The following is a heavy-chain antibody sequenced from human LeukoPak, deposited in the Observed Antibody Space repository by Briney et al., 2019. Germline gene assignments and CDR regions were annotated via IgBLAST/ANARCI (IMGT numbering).Heavy chain of an antibody. D-gene: IGHD2-2*01. J-gene: IGHJ4*02. CDR2: ISASGDNT. CDR3: AKRFCSATRCFHFDY. Sequence: PGGSLRLSCAASGFTFSTYGMHWVRQAPGKGLEWVSTISASGDNTYYAGSVKGRFTISRDNSKNTLYLQMDSLRAEDTAVYYCAKRFCSATRCFHFDYWGQGTLVTVSS. CDR1: GFTFSTYG. V-gene: IGHV3-23*01.